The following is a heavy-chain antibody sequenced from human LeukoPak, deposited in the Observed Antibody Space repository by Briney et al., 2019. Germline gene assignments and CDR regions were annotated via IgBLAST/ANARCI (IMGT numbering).Heavy chain of an antibody. CDR3: ARDYYYDSSGSLYYFDY. V-gene: IGHV3-30*02. D-gene: IGHD3-22*01. CDR1: GFTFSSYG. CDR2: IRYDGSNK. J-gene: IGHJ4*02. Sequence: PGGSLRLSCAASGFTFSSYGMHWVRQAPGKGLEWVAFIRYDGSNKYYADSVKGRFTISRDNAKNSLYLQMNSLRAEDTAVYYCARDYYYDSSGSLYYFDYWGQGTLVTVSS.